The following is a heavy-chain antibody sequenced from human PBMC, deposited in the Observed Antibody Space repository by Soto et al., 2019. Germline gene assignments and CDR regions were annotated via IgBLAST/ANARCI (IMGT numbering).Heavy chain of an antibody. V-gene: IGHV3-72*01. Sequence: EVQLVESGGGLVQPGGSLRLSCAALGFTLSDHYMDWVGQAPGKGLEWVGRTKNKANRYTTEYAASVNGRFTISRDDSKNSLYLQMNSLKTEDTAVYYCARWVSGSPDNWGQGTLVTVSS. CDR1: GFTLSDHY. CDR2: TKNKANRYTT. J-gene: IGHJ4*02. CDR3: ARWVSGSPDN. D-gene: IGHD1-26*01.